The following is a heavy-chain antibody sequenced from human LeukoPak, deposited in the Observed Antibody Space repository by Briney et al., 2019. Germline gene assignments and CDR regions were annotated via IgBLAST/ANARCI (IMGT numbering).Heavy chain of an antibody. V-gene: IGHV3-23*01. D-gene: IGHD3-10*01. CDR3: ARISVVSRSGPLDY. Sequence: GGSLRLSCAVSGFTFSSYAMTWVRHAPVKGLEWVSTIRSGAYTYYADSVKGRLSISRDNSKNTLYLEMNSLRGEDAAVYYCARISVVSRSGPLDYWGQGTLVTVSS. CDR1: GFTFSSYA. J-gene: IGHJ4*02. CDR2: IRSGAYT.